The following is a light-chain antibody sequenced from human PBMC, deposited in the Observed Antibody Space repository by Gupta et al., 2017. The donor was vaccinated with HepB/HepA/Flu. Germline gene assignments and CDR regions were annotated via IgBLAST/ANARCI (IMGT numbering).Light chain of an antibody. CDR2: GAS. Sequence: DIQMTQSPSSVSASVGDRVTITCRASQDISTWLAWYQQEPGKAPKRLIYGASTLQSGVPSRFSGSRSGTDFTLTISSLQPEDFATYYCQQSNSFPCTFGPGTKVDIK. CDR1: QDISTW. V-gene: IGKV1-12*01. J-gene: IGKJ3*01. CDR3: QQSNSFPCT.